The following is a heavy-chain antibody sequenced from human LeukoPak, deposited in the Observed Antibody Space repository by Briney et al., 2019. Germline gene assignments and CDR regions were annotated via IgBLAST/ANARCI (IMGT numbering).Heavy chain of an antibody. Sequence: PGGSLRLSCAASGFTFRSYTMNWVRQAPGKGLEWVSSISSSTAYIYYADSVKGRFTISRDNAKNSLYLQMNSLRAEGTAVYYCARSNGELVSMSPYYYGMDVWGQGTTVTVSS. D-gene: IGHD3-10*01. CDR3: ARSNGELVSMSPYYYGMDV. V-gene: IGHV3-21*01. CDR1: GFTFRSYT. CDR2: ISSSTAYI. J-gene: IGHJ6*02.